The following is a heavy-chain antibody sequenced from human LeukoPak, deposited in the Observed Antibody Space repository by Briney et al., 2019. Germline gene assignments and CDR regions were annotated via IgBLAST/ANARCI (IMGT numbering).Heavy chain of an antibody. CDR2: ISSNGGVT. D-gene: IGHD2-21*01. J-gene: IGHJ5*01. V-gene: IGHV3-64D*09. CDR1: GFTFSRSP. Sequence: GGSLRLSCVTSGFTFSRSPIHWVRQAPGKGLEYVSGISSNGGVTYYADSVKGRFTISRDNSKNTLYLQMSSLRVEDTAVYYCAPLLVIFVSWGQGTLVTVSS. CDR3: APLLVIFVS.